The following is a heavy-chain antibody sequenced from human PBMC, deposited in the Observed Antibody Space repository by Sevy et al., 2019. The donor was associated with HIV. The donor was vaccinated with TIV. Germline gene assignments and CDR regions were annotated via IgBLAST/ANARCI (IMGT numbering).Heavy chain of an antibody. J-gene: IGHJ5*02. CDR1: GGSISSYY. D-gene: IGHD1-26*01. CDR2: IYYIGST. CDR3: ARVGTDWFDP. Sequence: SETLALTCTVPGGSISSYYWSWIRQPPGKGLEWIGYIYYIGSTNYNPSLKSRVTISVDTSKNQCSRKLSTVAAADTAVYYCARVGTDWFDPWGQGTLVTVSS. V-gene: IGHV4-59*01.